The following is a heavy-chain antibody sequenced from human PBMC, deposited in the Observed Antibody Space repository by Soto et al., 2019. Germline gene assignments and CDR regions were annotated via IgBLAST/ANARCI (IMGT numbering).Heavy chain of an antibody. Sequence: EVQLVESGEGLVQPGGSLRLSCAASGFTFSSYNIHWIRQAPGKGLEFVSAISRSGDRTDYADSVKGRFTITRDNSKNTVWLQMGSLRAEDMAVYYCARARCSSGQCYYFDYWGRGALVSVSS. V-gene: IGHV3-64*02. CDR3: ARARCSSGQCYYFDY. CDR2: ISRSGDRT. J-gene: IGHJ4*02. CDR1: GFTFSSYN. D-gene: IGHD2-15*01.